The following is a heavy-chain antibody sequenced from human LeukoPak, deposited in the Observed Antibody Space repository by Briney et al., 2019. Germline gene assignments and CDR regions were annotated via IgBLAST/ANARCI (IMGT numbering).Heavy chain of an antibody. J-gene: IGHJ4*02. CDR1: GFTFSSYG. Sequence: GRSLRLSCAASGFTFSSYGMHWVRQAPGKGLEWVAVISYDGSNKYYADSVKGRFTISRDNSKNTLYLQMNSLRAEDTAVYYRARIAVGDYWGQGTLVTVSS. CDR3: ARIAVGDY. V-gene: IGHV3-30*03. CDR2: ISYDGSNK. D-gene: IGHD6-19*01.